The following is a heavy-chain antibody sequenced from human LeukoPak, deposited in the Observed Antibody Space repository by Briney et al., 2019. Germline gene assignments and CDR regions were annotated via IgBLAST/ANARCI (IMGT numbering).Heavy chain of an antibody. V-gene: IGHV4-59*01. CDR3: ARDSTIGVDC. J-gene: IGHJ4*02. D-gene: IGHD3-3*01. CDR2: IYYSRST. CDR1: GGSISCYY. Sequence: TSETLSLTCTVSGGSISCYYWSWIRQPPGRGLEWIGYIYYSRSTNYNPSLKSRLTISVDTSKNQFSLMLRSLTAADTAMYYCARDSTIGVDCWGQGPLVTVSS.